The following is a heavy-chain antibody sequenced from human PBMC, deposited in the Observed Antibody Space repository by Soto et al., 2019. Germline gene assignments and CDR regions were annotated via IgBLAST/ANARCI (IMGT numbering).Heavy chain of an antibody. CDR2: ISGSGGST. CDR1: GFTFSSYA. Sequence: GGSLRLSCAASGFTFSSYAMSWVRQAPGKGLEWVSAISGSGGSTYYADSVKGRFTASRDNSENTLYLQMNSLRAEDTAVYYCAKARGSTAYYYMDVWGKGTTVTVSS. D-gene: IGHD3-16*01. J-gene: IGHJ6*03. V-gene: IGHV3-23*01. CDR3: AKARGSTAYYYMDV.